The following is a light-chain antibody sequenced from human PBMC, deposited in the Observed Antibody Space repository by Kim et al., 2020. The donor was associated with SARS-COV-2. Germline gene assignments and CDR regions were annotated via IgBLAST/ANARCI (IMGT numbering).Light chain of an antibody. CDR2: QDS. Sequence: SYELTQPPSVSVSPGQTASITCSGDKLGDKYACWYQQKPGQSPVVVIYQDSKRPSGIPERFSGSNSGNTATLTISGTQAMDEADYYCQAWDSSIVVFGGGTHLTVL. J-gene: IGLJ2*01. CDR3: QAWDSSIVV. V-gene: IGLV3-1*01. CDR1: KLGDKY.